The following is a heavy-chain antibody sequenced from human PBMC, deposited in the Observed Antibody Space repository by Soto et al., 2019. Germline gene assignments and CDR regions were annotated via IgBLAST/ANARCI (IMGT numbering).Heavy chain of an antibody. J-gene: IGHJ5*02. CDR1: GGSISGGGYY. CDR3: ARAWTATAGWAKWFDL. Sequence: QVQLQESGPGLVEPSQTLSLTCTVSGGSISGGGYYWSWIRQHPGKGLEWIGYIYYSGTTYYNPSLXSXLXIXXDTSKTQFSLKLSSVTAADTAVYYCARAWTATAGWAKWFDLWGQGTLVTVSS. V-gene: IGHV4-31*03. D-gene: IGHD6-13*01. CDR2: IYYSGTT.